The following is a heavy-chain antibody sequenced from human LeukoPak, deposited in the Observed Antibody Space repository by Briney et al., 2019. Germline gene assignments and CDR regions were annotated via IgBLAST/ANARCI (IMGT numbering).Heavy chain of an antibody. V-gene: IGHV3-23*01. CDR3: AKFPDACTTNCYGIDQYLDY. CDR1: GFTFSSYA. D-gene: IGHD2-2*01. CDR2: VSGSGNNI. J-gene: IGHJ4*02. Sequence: GGSLSLSCAASGFTFSSYAMSWVRQAPGKVLEWVSVVSGSGNNIYYADSVKGRFTIARDNSKNTVYLQMNSLRAEDTAVYYCAKFPDACTTNCYGIDQYLDYWGQGTLVTVSS.